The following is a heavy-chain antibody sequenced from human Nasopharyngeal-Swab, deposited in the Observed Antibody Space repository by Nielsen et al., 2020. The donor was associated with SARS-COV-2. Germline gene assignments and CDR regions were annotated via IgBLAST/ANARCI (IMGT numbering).Heavy chain of an antibody. J-gene: IGHJ4*02. CDR3: ARVSGRYDFWSGYWAPRREGAFDY. Sequence: ASVKVSCKASGYTFTSYYMHWVRQAPGQGLEWMGIINPSGGSTSYAQKFQGRVTMTRDTSTSTVYMELSSLRSEDTAVYYCARVSGRYDFWSGYWAPRREGAFDYWGQGTLVTVSS. CDR2: INPSGGST. V-gene: IGHV1-46*01. D-gene: IGHD3-3*01. CDR1: GYTFTSYY.